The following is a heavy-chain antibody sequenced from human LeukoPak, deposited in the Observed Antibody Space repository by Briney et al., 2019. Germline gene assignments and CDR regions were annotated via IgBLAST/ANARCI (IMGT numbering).Heavy chain of an antibody. D-gene: IGHD3-22*01. CDR3: ARITMTTHDAFDI. Sequence: GASVKVSCKASGYTFTSYGISWVRQAPGQGLEWMGIINPSGGSTSYAQKFQGRVTMTRDMSTSTVYMELSSLRSEDTAVYYCARITMTTHDAFDIWGQGTMVTVSS. V-gene: IGHV1-46*01. CDR1: GYTFTSYG. CDR2: INPSGGST. J-gene: IGHJ3*02.